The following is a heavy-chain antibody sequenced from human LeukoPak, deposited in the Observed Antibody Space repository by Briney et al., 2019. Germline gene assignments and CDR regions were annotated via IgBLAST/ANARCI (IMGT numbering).Heavy chain of an antibody. CDR1: GYTFTTYY. CDR2: INPRGGST. Sequence: ASVKVSCKASGYTFTTYYMHWVRQAPGQGLEWVGIINPRGGSTTYAHKFQGRVTMIRNTSKSTVYMELSSLKSDDTTVYYCARGGGPGNYPFDFWGQGTLVTVSS. V-gene: IGHV1-46*01. CDR3: ARGGGPGNYPFDF. D-gene: IGHD1-7*01. J-gene: IGHJ4*02.